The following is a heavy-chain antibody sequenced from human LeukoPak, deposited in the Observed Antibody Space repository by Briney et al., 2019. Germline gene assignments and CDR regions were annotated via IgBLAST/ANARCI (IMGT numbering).Heavy chain of an antibody. CDR2: ISGSGGST. CDR1: GFTFSSYA. J-gene: IGHJ2*01. Sequence: GGSLRLSCAASGFTFSSYAMSWVRQAPGKGLEWVSAISGSGGSTYYADSVKGRFTISRDNSKNTLYLQMNSLRAEDTAVDYCATDKFALRRLTTPGWFFDLWGRGTLVTVSS. V-gene: IGHV3-23*01. D-gene: IGHD2-15*01. CDR3: ATDKFALRRLTTPGWFFDL.